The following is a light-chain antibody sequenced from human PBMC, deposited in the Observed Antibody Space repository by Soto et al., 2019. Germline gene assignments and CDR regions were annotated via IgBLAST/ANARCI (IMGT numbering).Light chain of an antibody. CDR3: QQLNSYPLLT. CDR2: AAS. V-gene: IGKV1-9*01. CDR1: QGISSY. Sequence: DIQLTQSPSFLSASVGDRVTITCRASQGISSYLAWYKQKPGKAPKLLIYAASTLQSGVPSRFSGSGSGTEFTLTISSLQPEEFATYYCQQLNSYPLLTFGGGTKVEIK. J-gene: IGKJ4*01.